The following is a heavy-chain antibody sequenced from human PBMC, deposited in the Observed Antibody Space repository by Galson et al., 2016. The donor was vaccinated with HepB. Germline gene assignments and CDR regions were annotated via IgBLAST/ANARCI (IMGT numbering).Heavy chain of an antibody. V-gene: IGHV3-7*03. Sequence: SLRLSCAASGFTFSRYWMTWVRQAPGKGLECVANINQDGRERYYVASVKGRFTMSRDNAKNSVILQMNSLRAEDTAVYYCARGGYSHPAYYDYGMDVWGQGTTVAVSS. CDR3: ARGGYSHPAYYDYGMDV. CDR1: GFTFSRYW. CDR2: INQDGRER. J-gene: IGHJ6*02. D-gene: IGHD3-16*01.